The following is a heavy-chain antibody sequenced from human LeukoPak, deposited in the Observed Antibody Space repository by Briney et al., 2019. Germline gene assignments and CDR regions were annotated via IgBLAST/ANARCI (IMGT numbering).Heavy chain of an antibody. J-gene: IGHJ4*02. Sequence: PSETLSRTCAGYGGSFSGYYWSWIRPPPGKGLEWIGEINHSGSTNYNPSLKSRVTISVDTFKNQFSLKLSSVTAADTAVYYCATRPGGVVRWGQGTLVTVSS. CDR3: ATRPGGVVR. D-gene: IGHD3-22*01. CDR1: GGSFSGYY. CDR2: INHSGST. V-gene: IGHV4-34*01.